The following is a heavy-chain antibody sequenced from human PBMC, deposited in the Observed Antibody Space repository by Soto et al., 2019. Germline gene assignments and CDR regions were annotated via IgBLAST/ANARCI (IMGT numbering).Heavy chain of an antibody. Sequence: ASVKVSCKASGGTFSSYAISWVRQAPGQGLEWMGGIIPIFGTANYAQKFQGRVTITADESTSTAYMGLSSLRSEDTAVYYCARDPRYYDFWSGKYNWFDPWGQGTLVTVSS. CDR2: IIPIFGTA. D-gene: IGHD3-3*01. V-gene: IGHV1-69*13. CDR1: GGTFSSYA. J-gene: IGHJ5*02. CDR3: ARDPRYYDFWSGKYNWFDP.